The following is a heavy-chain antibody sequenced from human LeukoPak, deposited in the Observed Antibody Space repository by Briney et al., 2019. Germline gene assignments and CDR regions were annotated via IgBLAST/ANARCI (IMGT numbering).Heavy chain of an antibody. D-gene: IGHD5-24*01. J-gene: IGHJ4*02. CDR2: INWSSKMV. CDR1: GFEFANYA. CDR3: AKVSLEMATVDFEF. V-gene: IGHV3-9*01. Sequence: GRSLRLSCAASGFEFANYAMHWVRQAPGKGLQWVSGINWSSKMVAYAASVKGRFTISRDNAKNSLYLQMNSLTSEDTAFYFCAKVSLEMATVDFEFWGQGTLVTVSS.